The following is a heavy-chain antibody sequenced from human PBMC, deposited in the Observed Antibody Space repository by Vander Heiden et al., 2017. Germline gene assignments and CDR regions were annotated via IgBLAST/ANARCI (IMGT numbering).Heavy chain of an antibody. V-gene: IGHV3-30-3*01. J-gene: IGHJ4*02. CDR1: GFTFSRYA. Sequence: QVQLVESGGGVVQPGRSLRLSCAASGFTFSRYAMHWVRQAPGKGLEWVAVISYDGSNKYYADSVKGRVTISRDNSKNTLYLQMNSLRAEETAVYDCARDTVDLGRATILYYFDYWGQGTLVTVYS. CDR3: ARDTVDLGRATILYYFDY. CDR2: ISYDGSNK. D-gene: IGHD5-12*01.